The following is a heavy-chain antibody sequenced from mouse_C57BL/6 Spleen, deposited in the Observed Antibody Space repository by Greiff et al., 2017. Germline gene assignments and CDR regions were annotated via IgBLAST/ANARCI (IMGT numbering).Heavy chain of an antibody. CDR2: IDPESGGT. CDR1: GYTFTSYE. V-gene: IGHV1-15*01. D-gene: IGHD3-2*02. CDR3: TGAQLRLEASCYCGY. Sequence: QVQLQQSGAELVRPGASVTLSCKASGYTFTSYEMHWVKQTPGHGLEWIGDIDPESGGTAYNQKFKGKATLPADKSSSTAYMELRSLTSEDSAVYYCTGAQLRLEASCYCGYWGQGTTLTVSS. J-gene: IGHJ2*01.